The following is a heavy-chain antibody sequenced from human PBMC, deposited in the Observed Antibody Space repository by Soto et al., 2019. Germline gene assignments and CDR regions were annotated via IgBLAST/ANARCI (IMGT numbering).Heavy chain of an antibody. CDR2: IYYSGST. CDR3: AKTGYYDDSSGYYDGDY. J-gene: IGHJ4*02. Sequence: PSETLSLTCTASGGSISSSSYYWGWIRQPPGKGLEWIGSIYYSGSTYYNPSLKSRVTISVDTSKNQFSLKLCSVTAADTAVYSCAKTGYYDDSSGYYDGDYCGQGTRVIVSS. V-gene: IGHV4-39*01. D-gene: IGHD3-22*01. CDR1: GGSISSSSYY.